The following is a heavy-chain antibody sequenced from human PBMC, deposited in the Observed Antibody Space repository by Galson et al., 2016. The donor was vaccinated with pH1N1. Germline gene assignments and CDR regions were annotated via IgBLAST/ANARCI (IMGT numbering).Heavy chain of an antibody. CDR2: IKQDGSVK. CDR1: AFTFRSYW. V-gene: IGHV3-7*01. D-gene: IGHD2-15*01. Sequence: SLRLSCAASAFTFRSYWMTWVRQAPGKGLEWVANIKQDGSVKYYVDSVKGRFPISRDNAKNSLYLQMNSLRAEDTAVYYCTAPYCSGGSCSPGGYWGQGILVAVSS. CDR3: TAPYCSGGSCSPGGY. J-gene: IGHJ4*02.